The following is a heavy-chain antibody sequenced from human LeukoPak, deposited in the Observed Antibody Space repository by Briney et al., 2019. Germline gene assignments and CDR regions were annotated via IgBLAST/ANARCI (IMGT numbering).Heavy chain of an antibody. Sequence: GGSLRLSCAASGFTFSSYSMSWVRQAPGKGLEWVSYISSSSRAFYYADSVKGRFTISRDNAKSSLYLQMNSLRDEDTAVFYCVARGLSSDYWGQGTLVTVSS. V-gene: IGHV3-48*02. J-gene: IGHJ4*02. CDR2: ISSSSRAF. CDR1: GFTFSSYS. CDR3: VARGLSSDY.